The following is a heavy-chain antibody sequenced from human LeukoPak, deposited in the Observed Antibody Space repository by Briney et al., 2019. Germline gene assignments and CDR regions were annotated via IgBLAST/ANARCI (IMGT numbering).Heavy chain of an antibody. CDR2: ISYDGSNK. CDR3: AKDPYRGPRYYFDY. CDR1: GFTFSSYA. V-gene: IGHV3-30*04. Sequence: GRSLRLSCAASGFTFSSYAMHWVRQAPGKGLEWVAVISYDGSNKYYADSVKGRFTISRDNSKNTLYLQMNSLRAEDTAVYYCAKDPYRGPRYYFDYWGQGTLVTVSS. J-gene: IGHJ4*02. D-gene: IGHD5-18*01.